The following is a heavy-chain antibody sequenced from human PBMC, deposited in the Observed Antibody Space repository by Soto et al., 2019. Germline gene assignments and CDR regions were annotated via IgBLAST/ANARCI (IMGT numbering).Heavy chain of an antibody. D-gene: IGHD5-18*01. J-gene: IGHJ3*02. CDR1: GYTFTDYY. V-gene: IGHV1-2*02. CDR3: RRENIENSYGLYDAFEI. CDR2: MNPKSGGA. Sequence: DSVKVSYKTSGYTFTDYYTHWVRQAPGRGLEWMGWMNPKSGGAYFAQKFQGKVTLTRDTSIGTAYIEVNSLTSDDTAVYFCRRENIENSYGLYDAFEIWGQGTTVTV.